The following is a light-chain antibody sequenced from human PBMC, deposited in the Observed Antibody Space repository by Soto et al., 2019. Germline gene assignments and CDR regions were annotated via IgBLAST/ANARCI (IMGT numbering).Light chain of an antibody. CDR2: GAS. V-gene: IGKV3-20*01. J-gene: IGKJ1*01. Sequence: EIVLTQSPGTLSLSPGEGATLSCWASQSVSSNYLAWYQQNPGQAPRLLIYGASRRATGIPDRFSGSGSGTDFTLTITRLEPEDFAVYYCQQYSHSPRTFGQGTKVEIK. CDR3: QQYSHSPRT. CDR1: QSVSSNY.